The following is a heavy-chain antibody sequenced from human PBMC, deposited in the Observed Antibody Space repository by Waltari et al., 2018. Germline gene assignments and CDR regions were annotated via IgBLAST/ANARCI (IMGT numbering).Heavy chain of an antibody. D-gene: IGHD2-15*01. Sequence: QVQLVQSGAEVKKPGASVKVSCKASGYTFTSYDINWVRQATGQGLEWTEWMNPNSGNTGYAQKFQGRVTITRNTSISTAYMELSSLRSEDTAVYYCAGVRGNRAGYYYMDVWGKGTTVTVYS. CDR1: GYTFTSYD. CDR3: AGVRGNRAGYYYMDV. J-gene: IGHJ6*03. V-gene: IGHV1-8*03. CDR2: MNPNSGNT.